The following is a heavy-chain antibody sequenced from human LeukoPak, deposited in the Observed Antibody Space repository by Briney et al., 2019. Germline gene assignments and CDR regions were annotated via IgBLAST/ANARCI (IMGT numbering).Heavy chain of an antibody. J-gene: IGHJ4*02. CDR2: INPSGGST. CDR3: ARAVGALVDFDY. CDR1: GYTFTSYY. D-gene: IGHD2-15*01. V-gene: IGHV1-46*01. Sequence: ASVKVSCKASGYTFTSYYMHWVRQAPGQGLEWMGIINPSGGSTSYAQKFQGRVTMTRDMSTSTVYMELSSLRSEDTAVYYCARAVGALVDFDYWGQGTLVTVSS.